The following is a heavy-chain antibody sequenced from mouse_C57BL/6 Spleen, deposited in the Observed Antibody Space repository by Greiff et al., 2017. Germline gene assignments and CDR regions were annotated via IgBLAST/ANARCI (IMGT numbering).Heavy chain of an antibody. CDR2: LWTGGGT. V-gene: IGHV2-9-1*01. J-gene: IGHJ2*01. Sequence: VQLMESGPGLVAPSPSLSITCTVSGFSLTSYAISWVRQPPGKGLEWLGVLWTGGGTNYNSALKSRLSISKDNSKCHVFLKMKSLQTEDTARYSRDREDGRYLYFDDWGTGTTVTVSS. D-gene: IGHD1-1*02. CDR3: DREDGRYLYFDD. CDR1: GFSLTSYA.